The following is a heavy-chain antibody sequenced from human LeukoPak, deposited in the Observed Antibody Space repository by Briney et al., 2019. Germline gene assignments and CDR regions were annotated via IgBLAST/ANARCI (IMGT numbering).Heavy chain of an antibody. CDR3: ARRRSSSLGGMDV. J-gene: IGHJ6*02. V-gene: IGHV4-59*08. D-gene: IGHD6-13*01. Sequence: SETLSLTCTVSGGSISSYYWSWIRQPPGKGLEWIGYIYYSGSTNYNPSLKSRVTISVDTSKNQFSLKLSSVTAADTAVYYCARRRSSSLGGMDVWGQGTTVTVSS. CDR2: IYYSGST. CDR1: GGSISSYY.